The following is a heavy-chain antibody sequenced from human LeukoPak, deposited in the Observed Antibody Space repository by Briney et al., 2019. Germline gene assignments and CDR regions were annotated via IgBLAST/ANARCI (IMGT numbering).Heavy chain of an antibody. J-gene: IGHJ3*02. Sequence: SETLSLTCTVSGGSISSYYWSWIRQPPGKGLEWIGYIYTSGSTNYNPSLKSRVTISVDTSKNQFSLKLSSVTAADTAVYYCARGGGCSGGSCYSRGAFDIWGQGTMVTVSS. CDR3: ARGGGCSGGSCYSRGAFDI. D-gene: IGHD2-15*01. CDR1: GGSISSYY. V-gene: IGHV4-4*09. CDR2: IYTSGST.